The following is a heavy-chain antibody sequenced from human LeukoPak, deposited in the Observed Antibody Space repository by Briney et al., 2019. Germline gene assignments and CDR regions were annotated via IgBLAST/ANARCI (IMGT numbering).Heavy chain of an antibody. V-gene: IGHV3-21*05. D-gene: IGHD2-2*01. J-gene: IGHJ4*01. CDR2: IMRTAADVT. CDR1: GFTFSSYT. Sequence: GGSLRLSCAASGFTFSSYTMNWVRQAPGKGLEWISYIMRTAADVTSYAGSVEGRFTVSRDNTKRSLYLEMNSLRVEDTAVYYCVRWAREADIWGQGIQVIVSS. CDR3: VRWAREADI.